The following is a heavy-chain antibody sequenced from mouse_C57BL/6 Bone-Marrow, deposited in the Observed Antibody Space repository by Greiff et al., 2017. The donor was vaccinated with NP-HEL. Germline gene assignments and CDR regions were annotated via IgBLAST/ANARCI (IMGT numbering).Heavy chain of an antibody. J-gene: IGHJ4*01. CDR2: IYPRSGNT. CDR1: GYTFTSYG. CDR3: ARDYYAMYY. Sequence: QVQLKESGAELARPGASVKLSCKASGYTFTSYGISWVKQRTGQGLEWIGEIYPRSGNTSYNEQFKGKATLTADNSSSTAYMELRSLTSEDYAVYFCARDYYAMYYWGQGTSVTVSS. V-gene: IGHV1-81*01.